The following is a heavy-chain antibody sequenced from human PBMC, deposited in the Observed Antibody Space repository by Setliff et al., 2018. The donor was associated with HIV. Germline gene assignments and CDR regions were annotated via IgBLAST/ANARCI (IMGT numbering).Heavy chain of an antibody. J-gene: IGHJ4*02. V-gene: IGHV1-2*06. CDR1: GYTFTDYY. CDR3: AKEGDRYGLDLDY. CDR2: INPNNGGT. D-gene: IGHD5-18*01. Sequence: ASVKVSCKASGYTFTDYYIHWVRQAPGQGLEWMGRINPNNGGTNYAQKFQGRVTMTRDTSASTAYMELSSLRSEDTAVYYCAKEGDRYGLDLDYWGQGTLVTVAS.